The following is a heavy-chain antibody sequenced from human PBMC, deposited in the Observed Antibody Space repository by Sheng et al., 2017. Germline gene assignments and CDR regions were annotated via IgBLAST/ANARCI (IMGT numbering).Heavy chain of an antibody. Sequence: QLQLQESGPGLVTPSETLSLTCTVSGGSISDYYWSWIRQPPGKGLEWIGYMYYSGSTNYNPSLESRVTMSLDKFQNQFSLKLASVTAAETAVYYCARDPQGYYYYTDVWGQGTTVTVSS. CDR2: MYYSGST. CDR3: ARDPQGYYYYTDV. CDR1: GGSISDYY. V-gene: IGHV4-59*01. J-gene: IGHJ6*03.